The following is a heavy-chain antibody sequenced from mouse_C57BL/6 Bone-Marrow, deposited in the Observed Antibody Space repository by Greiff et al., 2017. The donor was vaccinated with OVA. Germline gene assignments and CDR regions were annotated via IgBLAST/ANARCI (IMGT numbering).Heavy chain of an antibody. CDR2: IYPRSGNT. CDR1: GYTFTSYG. D-gene: IGHD2-3*01. CDR3: ARGRLLAWFGD. Sequence: QVQLQQSGAELARPGASVKLSCKASGYTFTSYGISWVKQRTGQGLEWIGEIYPRSGNTYYNEKFKGKATLTADKSSSTAYMQLSSLTSEDSAVYYCARGRLLAWFGDWGQGTLVTVSA. J-gene: IGHJ3*01. V-gene: IGHV1-81*01.